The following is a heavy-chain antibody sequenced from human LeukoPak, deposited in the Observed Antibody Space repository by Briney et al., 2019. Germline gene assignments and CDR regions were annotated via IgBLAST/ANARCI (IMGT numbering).Heavy chain of an antibody. J-gene: IGHJ4*02. CDR3: ARDRHEYNYDGSGYPPY. V-gene: IGHV3-48*01. Sequence: GGSLRLSCAASGFTFSSYIMRWVRQAPGKGLEWVSYISSSSTTIQYAESVKGRFTISRDNAKNSVYLQMNSMRAEDTAVYYCARDRHEYNYDGSGYPPYWGQGTLVTVSS. CDR2: ISSSSTTI. CDR1: GFTFSSYI. D-gene: IGHD3-22*01.